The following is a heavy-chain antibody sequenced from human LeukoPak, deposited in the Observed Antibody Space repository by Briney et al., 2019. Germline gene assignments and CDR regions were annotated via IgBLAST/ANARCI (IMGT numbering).Heavy chain of an antibody. Sequence: GGSLRLSCAASGFTFSSYGMSWVRQAPGKGLEWVSAISGSGGSTYYADSAKGRFTISRDNSKNTLYLQMNSLRAEDTAVYYCAKEVGATGTAFDIWGQGTMVTVSS. J-gene: IGHJ3*02. D-gene: IGHD1-26*01. V-gene: IGHV3-23*01. CDR2: ISGSGGST. CDR1: GFTFSSYG. CDR3: AKEVGATGTAFDI.